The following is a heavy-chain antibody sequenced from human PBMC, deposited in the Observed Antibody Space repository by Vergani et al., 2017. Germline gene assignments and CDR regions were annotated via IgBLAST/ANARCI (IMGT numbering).Heavy chain of an antibody. CDR3: ARGGPFGDYGS. V-gene: IGHV4-61*02. J-gene: IGHJ1*01. D-gene: IGHD4-17*01. CDR2: IYPSGSA. CDR1: GGPISSGSFY. Sequence: QVQLQESGPRLVRPSQTLSLTCTVSGGPISSGSFYSSWIRQTAGKGLEWMGRIYPSGSADYNPSLKGRVTMSIDPSKNQFSLRLTSVTAADTAVFYCARGGPFGDYGSWGQGTLVTVSS.